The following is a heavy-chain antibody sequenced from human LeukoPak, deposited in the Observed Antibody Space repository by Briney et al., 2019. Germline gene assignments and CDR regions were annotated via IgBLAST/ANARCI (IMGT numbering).Heavy chain of an antibody. J-gene: IGHJ4*02. CDR2: INPNSGGT. Sequence: ASVKVSCKASGYTFTGYYLHWVRQAPGQGLEWMGWINPNSGGTNYAQKLQGRVTMTRDTSITTAYMELSRLRSDDTAFYYCARGDVYNAYWGQGTLVTVSS. D-gene: IGHD5-24*01. V-gene: IGHV1-2*02. CDR3: ARGDVYNAY. CDR1: GYTFTGYY.